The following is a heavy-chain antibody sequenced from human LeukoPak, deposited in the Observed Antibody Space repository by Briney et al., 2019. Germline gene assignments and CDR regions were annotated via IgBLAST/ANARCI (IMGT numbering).Heavy chain of an antibody. CDR1: GGSFSGYY. D-gene: IGHD4-17*01. V-gene: IGHV4-34*01. J-gene: IGHJ4*02. CDR2: INHSGST. Sequence: PSGTLSLTCAVYGGSFSGYYWSWIRQPPGKGLEWIGEINHSGSTNYNPSLKSRVTISVDTSKNQFSLKLSSVTAADTAVYYCASDLMKMTTVTTGDYWGQGTLVTVSS. CDR3: ASDLMKMTTVTTGDY.